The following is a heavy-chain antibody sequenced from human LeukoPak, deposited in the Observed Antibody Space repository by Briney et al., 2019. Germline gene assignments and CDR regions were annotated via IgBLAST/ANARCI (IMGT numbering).Heavy chain of an antibody. Sequence: GGSLRLSCAASGFTFSSYDMHWVRQATGKGLEWVSAIGTAGDTYYPGSVKGRFTISRENAKNSLYLQMNSLRAGDTAVYYCARSAQLVGRHYYYGMDVWGQGTTVTVSS. CDR2: IGTAGDT. CDR3: ARSAQLVGRHYYYGMDV. V-gene: IGHV3-13*01. J-gene: IGHJ6*02. CDR1: GFTFSSYD. D-gene: IGHD6-13*01.